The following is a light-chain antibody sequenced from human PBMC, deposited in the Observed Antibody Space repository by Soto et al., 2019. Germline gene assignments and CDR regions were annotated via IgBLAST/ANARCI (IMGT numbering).Light chain of an antibody. J-gene: IGKJ4*01. CDR3: QQSYSTVT. Sequence: DIQMTQSPSSLSASVGDRVTITCRASQSISSYLNWYQQKPGKAPKLLIYAASSLQRGVPSRFSGSGSGTDFTLTISSLQPEDFATYYCQQSYSTVTFGGGTKVDIK. CDR2: AAS. V-gene: IGKV1-39*01. CDR1: QSISSY.